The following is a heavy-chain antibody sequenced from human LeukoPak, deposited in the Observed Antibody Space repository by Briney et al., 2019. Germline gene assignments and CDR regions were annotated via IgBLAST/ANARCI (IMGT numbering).Heavy chain of an antibody. CDR2: IYPGDSDT. J-gene: IGHJ4*02. CDR3: ARGGEYSYASSDY. D-gene: IGHD3-16*01. Sequence: GESLNISCKGSGYSFSSYWIGWVRQMPGKGLEWMGIIYPGDSDTRYSPSFQGQVTISADKSISTAYLQWSSLKASDTAMYYCARGGEYSYASSDYWGQGTLVTVSS. V-gene: IGHV5-51*01. CDR1: GYSFSSYW.